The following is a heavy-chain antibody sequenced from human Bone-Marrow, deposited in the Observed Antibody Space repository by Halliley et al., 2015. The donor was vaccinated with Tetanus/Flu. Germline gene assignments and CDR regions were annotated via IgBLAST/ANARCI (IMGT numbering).Heavy chain of an antibody. D-gene: IGHD5-12*01. Sequence: ERFGYIYPSGTPKYNPSLKSRVPMSVDPSKNPFSLKLNSVTAAATAVYFCARAAWINPPYGDWGQGPLVTVSS. CDR2: IYPSGTP. CDR3: ARAAWINPPYGD. V-gene: IGHV4-61*03. J-gene: IGHJ4*02.